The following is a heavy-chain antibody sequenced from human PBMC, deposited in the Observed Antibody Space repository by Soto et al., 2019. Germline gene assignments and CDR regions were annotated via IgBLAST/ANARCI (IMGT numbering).Heavy chain of an antibody. V-gene: IGHV4-59*01. CDR3: ARGLISGYYLYDAFDI. J-gene: IGHJ3*02. Sequence: QVQLQESGPGLVKPSETLSLICTVSGGSISSYYWSWIRQPPGKGLEWIGDIYYSGSTNYNPSLTSRVTISVDTSKNQFSLKLSSVTAADTAVYYCARGLISGYYLYDAFDIWGQGTMVTVSS. CDR1: GGSISSYY. CDR2: IYYSGST. D-gene: IGHD3-22*01.